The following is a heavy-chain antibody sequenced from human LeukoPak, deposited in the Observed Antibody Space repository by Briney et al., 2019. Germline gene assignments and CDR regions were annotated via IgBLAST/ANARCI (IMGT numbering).Heavy chain of an antibody. V-gene: IGHV3-30*02. D-gene: IGHD3-9*01. CDR2: IRFDGTNK. CDR1: GFTFTNAW. Sequence: GGSLRLSCEASGFTFTNAWMNWVRQAPGKGPGWVSFIRFDGTNKYYADSVKGRFTISRDNSKNTLYLQMNSLRAEDTAVYYCAKDEGDGLRYFDGPTDWGQGTLVTVSS. J-gene: IGHJ4*02. CDR3: AKDEGDGLRYFDGPTD.